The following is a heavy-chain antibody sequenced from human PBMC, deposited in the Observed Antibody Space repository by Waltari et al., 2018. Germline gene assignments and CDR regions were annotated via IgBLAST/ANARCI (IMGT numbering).Heavy chain of an antibody. CDR1: GFSLSTSGVG. Sequence: QITLKESGPTLVKPTQTLTLTCTFSGFSLSTSGVGVGWIRQPPGKALEWLALIYWNDDKRYSPSLKSRLTITKDTSKNQVVLTMTNMDPVDTATYYCAHRIGIGVVKFPYYFDYWGQGTLVTVSS. D-gene: IGHD3-3*01. J-gene: IGHJ4*02. CDR2: IYWNDDK. CDR3: AHRIGIGVVKFPYYFDY. V-gene: IGHV2-5*01.